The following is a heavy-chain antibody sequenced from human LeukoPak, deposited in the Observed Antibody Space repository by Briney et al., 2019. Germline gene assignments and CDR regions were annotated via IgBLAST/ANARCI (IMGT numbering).Heavy chain of an antibody. D-gene: IGHD6-19*01. CDR2: IKQDGSEK. J-gene: IGHJ4*02. CDR3: AAAGMDY. Sequence: PGGSLRLSCAASGLIFGNYWVTWARQAPGKGLEWVANIKQDGSEKYYVDSVKGRFTISRDNAKKSLYLQMNSLRAEDTAVYYCAAAGMDYWGQGTLVTVSS. V-gene: IGHV3-7*01. CDR1: GLIFGNYW.